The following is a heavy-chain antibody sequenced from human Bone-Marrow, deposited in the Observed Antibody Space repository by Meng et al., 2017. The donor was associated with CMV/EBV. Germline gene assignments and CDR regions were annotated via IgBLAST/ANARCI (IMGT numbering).Heavy chain of an antibody. J-gene: IGHJ6*02. CDR2: ISSSGSTI. CDR1: GFTFSSYE. V-gene: IGHV3-48*03. CDR3: ARDDREYCSSTSCYYSYYGMDV. D-gene: IGHD2-2*01. Sequence: GESLKISCAASGFTFSSYEMNWVRQAPGKGLEWVSYISSSGSTIYYADSVKGRFTISRDNAKNSLYLQMNSLRAEDTAVYYCARDDREYCSSTSCYYSYYGMDVWGQGTTVTV.